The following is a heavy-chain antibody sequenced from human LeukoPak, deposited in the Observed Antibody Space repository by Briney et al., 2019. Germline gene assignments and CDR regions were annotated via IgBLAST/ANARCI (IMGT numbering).Heavy chain of an antibody. Sequence: GGSLRLSCAASGFTVSSNYMSWVRQAPGKGLEWVSVIYSGGSTYYADSVKGRFTISRDNSKNTLYLQMNSLRAEDTTVYYCARHPSPSHLVRYYYYMDVWGKGTTVTVSS. D-gene: IGHD3-10*01. V-gene: IGHV3-53*01. CDR1: GFTVSSNY. J-gene: IGHJ6*03. CDR2: IYSGGST. CDR3: ARHPSPSHLVRYYYYMDV.